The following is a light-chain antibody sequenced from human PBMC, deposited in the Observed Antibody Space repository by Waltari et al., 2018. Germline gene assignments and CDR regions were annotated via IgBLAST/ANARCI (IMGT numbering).Light chain of an antibody. CDR2: YKSDSDE. J-gene: IGLJ3*02. CDR3: MIWHSSAWV. Sequence: QAVLTQPSSLSASPGASASLTCTLRSGINVGTYRIYWYQQKPGSPPQYLLRYKSDSDEQQGSGVPSRFSGSKDASANGGILLISGLQSEDEADYYCMIWHSSAWVFGGGTKLTVL. CDR1: SGINVGTYR. V-gene: IGLV5-45*02.